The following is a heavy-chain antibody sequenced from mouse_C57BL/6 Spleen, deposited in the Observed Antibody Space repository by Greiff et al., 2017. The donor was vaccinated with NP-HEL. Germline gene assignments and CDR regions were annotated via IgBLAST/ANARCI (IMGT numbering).Heavy chain of an antibody. Sequence: VQLQESGPELVKPGASVKISCKASGYAFSSSWMNWVKQRPGKGLEWIGRIYPGDGDTNYNGKFKGKATLTADKSSSTAYMQLSSLTSEDSAVYFCARWDGPQGDFDVWGTGTTVTVSS. CDR1: GYAFSSSW. CDR2: IYPGDGDT. V-gene: IGHV1-82*01. J-gene: IGHJ1*03. D-gene: IGHD2-3*01. CDR3: ARWDGPQGDFDV.